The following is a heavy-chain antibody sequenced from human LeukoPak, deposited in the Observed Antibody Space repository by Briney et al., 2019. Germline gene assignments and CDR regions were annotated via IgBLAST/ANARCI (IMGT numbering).Heavy chain of an antibody. Sequence: SETLSLTCAVYGGSLTGYYWSWIRQPPGKGLEWIGEINPSGSTNYNPSLKSRVTISADTSKNQFSLNVTSVTAADTAVYYCVRGSWYYGSGTNWGQGPPVTVSS. CDR3: VRGSWYYGSGTN. D-gene: IGHD3-10*01. CDR2: INPSGST. V-gene: IGHV4-34*01. CDR1: GGSLTGYY. J-gene: IGHJ4*02.